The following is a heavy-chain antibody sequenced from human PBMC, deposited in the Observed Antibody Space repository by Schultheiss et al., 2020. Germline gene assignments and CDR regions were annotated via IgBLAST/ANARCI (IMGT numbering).Heavy chain of an antibody. J-gene: IGHJ3*02. CDR3: ARDYGEAATNDAFDI. CDR1: GGSISSYY. CDR2: IYSTGST. Sequence: SQTLSLTCTVSGGSISSYYWSWIRQHPGKGLEWIGNIYSTGSTHYNPSLGSRVSISEDTSKNQFSLKLSSVTAADTAVYYCARDYGEAATNDAFDIWGQGTMVTVSS. V-gene: IGHV4-59*01. D-gene: IGHD2-15*01.